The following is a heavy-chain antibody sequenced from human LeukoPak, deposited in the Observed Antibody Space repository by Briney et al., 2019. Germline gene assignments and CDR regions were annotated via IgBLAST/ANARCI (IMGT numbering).Heavy chain of an antibody. CDR3: TTGYCSGGSCYSYNWFDP. V-gene: IGHV3-15*01. D-gene: IGHD2-15*01. Sequence: AGGSLRLSCAVSGFTFSNAWMSWVRQAPGKGLEWVGRIKSNTAGGTTDYAAPVKGKFTISRDDSKNTLYLQMNSLKTEDTAVYHCTTGYCSGGSCYSYNWFDPWGQGTLVTVSS. CDR2: IKSNTAGGTT. CDR1: GFTFSNAW. J-gene: IGHJ5*02.